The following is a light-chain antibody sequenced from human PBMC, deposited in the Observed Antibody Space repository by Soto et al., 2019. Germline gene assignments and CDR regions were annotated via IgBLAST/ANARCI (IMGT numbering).Light chain of an antibody. CDR3: QQYNNWPPRYS. J-gene: IGKJ2*03. V-gene: IGKV3-15*01. Sequence: EIVMTQSPATLSVSPGERATLSCRTSQSVSSSLAWYQQKPGQAPRLRIYGASTRATGIPARFSGSGSGTEFTLTISSLQSEDFAVYYCQQYNNWPPRYSFGQGTKLEIK. CDR2: GAS. CDR1: QSVSSS.